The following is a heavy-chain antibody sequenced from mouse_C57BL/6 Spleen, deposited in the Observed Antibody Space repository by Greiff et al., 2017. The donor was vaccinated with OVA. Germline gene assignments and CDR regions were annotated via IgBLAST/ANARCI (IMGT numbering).Heavy chain of an antibody. CDR1: GYTFTSYW. J-gene: IGHJ4*01. CDR3: ARSRNYDGGYYAMDY. CDR2: IDPSDSET. V-gene: IGHV1-52*01. Sequence: VQLQQSGAELVRPGSSVKLSCKASGYTFTSYWMHWVKQRPIQGLEWIGNIDPSDSETHYNQKFKDKATLTVDKSSSTAYMQLSSLTSEDSAVYYCARSRNYDGGYYAMDYWGQGTSVTVSS. D-gene: IGHD1-1*01.